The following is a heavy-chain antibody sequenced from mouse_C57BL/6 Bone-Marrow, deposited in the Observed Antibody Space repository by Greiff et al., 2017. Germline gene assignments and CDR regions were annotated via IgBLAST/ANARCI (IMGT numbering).Heavy chain of an antibody. CDR1: GFSLTSYA. CDR3: ARVLYGNYGAMDY. J-gene: IGHJ4*01. CDR2: IWTGGGT. V-gene: IGHV2-9-1*01. D-gene: IGHD2-1*01. Sequence: VQLQQSGPGLVAPSQSLSITCTVSGFSLTSYAISWVRQPPGKGLAWLGVIWTGGGTNYNSALKSRLSISKDNSKSQVFLKMNSLQTDDTARYYCARVLYGNYGAMDYWGQGTSVTVSS.